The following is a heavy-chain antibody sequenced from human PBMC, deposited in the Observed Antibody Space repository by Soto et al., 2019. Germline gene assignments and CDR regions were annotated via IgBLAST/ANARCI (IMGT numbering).Heavy chain of an antibody. CDR3: ARESSVPTHYYYYMDV. CDR1: GESISSADFY. Sequence: PSETLSLTCTVSGESISSADFYWSWIRQHPGKGLEWIGYICYSGSTNYNPSLKSRVTISVDTSKNQFSLKLSSVTAADTAVYYCARESSVPTHYYYYMDVWGKGTTVTVSS. CDR2: ICYSGST. D-gene: IGHD6-6*01. V-gene: IGHV4-61*08. J-gene: IGHJ6*03.